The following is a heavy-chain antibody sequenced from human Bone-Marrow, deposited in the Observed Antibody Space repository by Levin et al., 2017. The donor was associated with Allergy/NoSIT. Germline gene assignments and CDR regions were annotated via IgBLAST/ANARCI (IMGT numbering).Heavy chain of an antibody. CDR3: ARRSYDFDNWFDP. V-gene: IGHV5-51*01. D-gene: IGHD3-3*01. CDR2: IYPGDSDT. Sequence: KVSCNGSGYTFNNYWIGWVRQKAGKGLEWMGIIYPGDSDTRYSPSFEGHVTISVDKSINTAYLQWSSLKASDSAMYFCARRSYDFDNWFDPWGQGTLVTVSS. J-gene: IGHJ5*02. CDR1: GYTFNNYW.